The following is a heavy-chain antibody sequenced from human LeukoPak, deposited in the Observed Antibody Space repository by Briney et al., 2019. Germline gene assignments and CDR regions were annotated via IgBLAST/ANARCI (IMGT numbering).Heavy chain of an antibody. J-gene: IGHJ4*02. CDR3: ARDQGIYNHRIIDS. CDR2: ISAYSGTTIRAYNVNT. V-gene: IGHV1-18*01. CDR1: GYSFITYG. Sequence: ASVKVSCKASGYSFITYGITWVRQAPGQGLEWMGWISAYSGTTIRAYNVNTKYAEHLRGRVTMTTDTSTSTAYMELRSLTSDDTAVYYCARDQGIYNHRIIDSWGQGTLVTVSS. D-gene: IGHD5-12*01.